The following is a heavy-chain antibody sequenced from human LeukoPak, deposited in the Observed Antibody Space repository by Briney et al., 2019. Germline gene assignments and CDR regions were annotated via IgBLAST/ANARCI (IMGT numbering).Heavy chain of an antibody. V-gene: IGHV3-11*01. CDR1: GFTFSDYY. Sequence: GGSLRLSCAASGFTFSDYYMSWIRQAPGKGLEWVSYISSSGSTIYYADSVKGRFTISRDNAKNSLYLQMNSLRAEDTALYYCAKASRIPLLWFGEASNGMDVWGQGTTVTVSS. J-gene: IGHJ6*02. CDR3: AKASRIPLLWFGEASNGMDV. D-gene: IGHD3-10*01. CDR2: ISSSGSTI.